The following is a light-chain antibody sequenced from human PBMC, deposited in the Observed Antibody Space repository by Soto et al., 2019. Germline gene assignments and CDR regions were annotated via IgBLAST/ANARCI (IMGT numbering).Light chain of an antibody. CDR3: QHRRNWPLS. V-gene: IGKV3-11*01. J-gene: IGKJ4*01. CDR1: QSVNTY. CDR2: DAS. Sequence: EIVLTQSPATLSLSPGERATLSCRASQSVNTYLAWYQQKPGQAPRLLIYDASNRATGIPARFSGSGSGTDFTLTISRLEPEDFAVYYCQHRRNWPLSFGGGTRVEIK.